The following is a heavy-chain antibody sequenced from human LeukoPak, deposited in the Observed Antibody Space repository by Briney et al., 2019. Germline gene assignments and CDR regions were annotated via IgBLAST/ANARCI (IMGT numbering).Heavy chain of an antibody. CDR2: IRQDGGEK. Sequence: SLXLSCAACGFSFSSYWMSWVRQARGKGREWVANIRQDGGEKYYLDSVKGRFTVSRDNAKNSLYLQMNSLRAEDTAVYYCARLGARQILEYWGQGTLVTVSS. CDR3: ARLGARQILEY. J-gene: IGHJ4*02. V-gene: IGHV3-7*01. CDR1: GFSFSSYW. D-gene: IGHD4-17*01.